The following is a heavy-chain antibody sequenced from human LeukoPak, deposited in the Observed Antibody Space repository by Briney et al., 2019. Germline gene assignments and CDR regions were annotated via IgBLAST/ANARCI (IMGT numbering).Heavy chain of an antibody. J-gene: IGHJ4*02. CDR1: GFSLNTRGMC. D-gene: IGHD2-15*01. Sequence: SGPALVRPTQPLTLTCTFSGFSLNTRGMCVSWIRQPPGKALEWLTRIDWDDDKYYSPSLKTRLTISKDTSKNQVVLTMTNMDPVDTATYYCARTYCSGGSCHSLDYWGQGTLVTVSS. CDR3: ARTYCSGGSCHSLDY. CDR2: IDWDDDK. V-gene: IGHV2-70*11.